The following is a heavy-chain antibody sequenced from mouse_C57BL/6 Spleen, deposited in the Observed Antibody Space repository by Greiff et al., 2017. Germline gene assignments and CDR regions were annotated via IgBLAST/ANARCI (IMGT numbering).Heavy chain of an antibody. CDR3: ARGGIYYDYLAWFAY. Sequence: QVQLQQSGAELVKPGASVKMSCKASGYTFTSYWITWVKQRPGQGLEWIGDIYPGSGSTNYNEKFESKATLTVDTSSSTAYMQLSSLTSEDSAVYYCARGGIYYDYLAWFAYWGQGTLVTVSA. CDR2: IYPGSGST. J-gene: IGHJ3*01. D-gene: IGHD2-4*01. V-gene: IGHV1-55*01. CDR1: GYTFTSYW.